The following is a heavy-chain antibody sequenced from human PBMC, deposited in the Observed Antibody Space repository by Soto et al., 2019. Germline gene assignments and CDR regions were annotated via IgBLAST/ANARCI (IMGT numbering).Heavy chain of an antibody. V-gene: IGHV3-53*01. CDR3: ARDSPYYYDSRDI. Sequence: GGSLRLSCAASGFTVSSNYMSWVRQAPGKGLEWVSVIYSGGSTYYADSVKGRFTISRDNSKNTLYLQMNSLRAEDTAVYYCARDSPYYYDSRDIWGQGTMVTVSS. CDR1: GFTVSSNY. D-gene: IGHD3-22*01. CDR2: IYSGGST. J-gene: IGHJ3*02.